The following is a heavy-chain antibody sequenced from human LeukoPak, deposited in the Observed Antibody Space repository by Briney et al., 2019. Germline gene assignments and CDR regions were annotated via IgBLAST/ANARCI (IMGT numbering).Heavy chain of an antibody. D-gene: IGHD5-18*01. J-gene: IGHJ5*02. CDR2: INGGGSST. CDR3: ARDKGYSIDQ. Sequence: GGSLRLSCAASGFAFNTYWMHWVRQAPGTGLVWVSRINGGGSSTSYADFVKGRFTISRDNAKNTLYLQMNSLRAEETAIYYCARDKGYSIDQWGQGTLATVSS. CDR1: GFAFNTYW. V-gene: IGHV3-74*01.